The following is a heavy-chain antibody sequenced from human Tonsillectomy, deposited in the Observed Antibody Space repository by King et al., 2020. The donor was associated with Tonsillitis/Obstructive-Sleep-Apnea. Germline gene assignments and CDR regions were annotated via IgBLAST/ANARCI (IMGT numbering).Heavy chain of an antibody. V-gene: IGHV4-34*01. CDR3: ARDGSGTSHYKYCYMDV. CDR1: GGSFFSYG. CDR2: INHSGST. D-gene: IGHD3-10*01. J-gene: IGHJ6*03. Sequence: VQLQQWGAGLLKPSETLSLTCVAYGGSFFSYGWTWIRQAPGKGLEWIGEINHSGSTNYNPSLKSRVTISVDTSKNQFSLRLISVTASDTGVYYCARDGSGTSHYKYCYMDVWGKGTTVTVSS.